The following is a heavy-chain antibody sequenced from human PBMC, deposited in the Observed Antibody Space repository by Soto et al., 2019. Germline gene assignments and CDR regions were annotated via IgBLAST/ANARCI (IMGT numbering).Heavy chain of an antibody. CDR1: GGTFSSYA. V-gene: IGHV1-69*13. J-gene: IGHJ6*02. CDR2: IIPIFGTA. CDR3: ARGDYYDSSGYYTTWLKYYYYGMDV. D-gene: IGHD3-22*01. Sequence: ASVKVSCKASGGTFSSYAISWVRQAPGQGLEWMGGIIPIFGTANYAQKFQGRVTITADESTSTAYMELSSLRSEDTAVYYCARGDYYDSSGYYTTWLKYYYYGMDVWGQGTTVTVSS.